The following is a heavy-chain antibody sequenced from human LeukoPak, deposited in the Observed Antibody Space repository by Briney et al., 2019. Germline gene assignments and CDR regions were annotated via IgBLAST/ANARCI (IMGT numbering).Heavy chain of an antibody. CDR1: GGSFSGYY. Sequence: SETLSLTCAVYGGSFSGYYWSWIRQPPGKGLEWIGEINHSGSTNYNPSLKSRVTISVDTSKNQFSLKLSSVTAAVTAVYYCARAPRVAVWGKGTTVTVSS. J-gene: IGHJ6*04. CDR3: ARAPRVAV. CDR2: INHSGST. D-gene: IGHD3-10*01. V-gene: IGHV4-34*01.